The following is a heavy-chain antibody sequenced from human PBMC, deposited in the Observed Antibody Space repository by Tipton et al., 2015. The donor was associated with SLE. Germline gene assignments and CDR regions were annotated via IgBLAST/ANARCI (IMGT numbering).Heavy chain of an antibody. CDR2: IISSGSTI. J-gene: IGHJ5*01. Sequence: GSLRLSCTASGFTFSSQEMNWVRQAPGKGLEWVSYIISSGSTIYYADSVKGRFTISRDNAKNSLYLQMNSLRAEDTAVYYCARGIEYGSGSYYPNLGSWGQGALVTVSS. V-gene: IGHV3-48*03. CDR3: ARGIEYGSGSYYPNLGS. CDR1: GFTFSSQE. D-gene: IGHD3-10*01.